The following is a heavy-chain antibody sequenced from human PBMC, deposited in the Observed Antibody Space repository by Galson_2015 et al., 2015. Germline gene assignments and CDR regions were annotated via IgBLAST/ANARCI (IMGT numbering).Heavy chain of an antibody. D-gene: IGHD1-1*01. CDR1: GFTFSSYG. CDR3: ARGALEQLNLKGAFDI. CDR2: MSYGGGSQ. V-gene: IGHV3-30*19. J-gene: IGHJ3*02. Sequence: SLRLSCAASGFTFSSYGLHWVRQAPGKGLGWVAIMSYGGGSQYYADSVEGRFTISRDNSKSTLYLEMNSLRAEDTAVYYCARGALEQLNLKGAFDIWGQGTMVTVSS.